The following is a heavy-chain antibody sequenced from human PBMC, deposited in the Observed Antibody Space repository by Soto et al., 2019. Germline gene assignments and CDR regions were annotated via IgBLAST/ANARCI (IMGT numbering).Heavy chain of an antibody. CDR3: VMVDHNVTPTPQDV. J-gene: IGHJ6*02. Sequence: QVQLVQSGDEVKKPGASVKVSCKASGYIFVNYGIAWVRQAPGQGLEWMGWISPYTGNTHSATKVQGRLTMTTDTPASTAYRDLGSLTSDDTAVYYCVMVDHNVTPTPQDVGGQGTTVTVSS. CDR2: ISPYTGNT. D-gene: IGHD3-16*02. CDR1: GYIFVNYG. V-gene: IGHV1-18*01.